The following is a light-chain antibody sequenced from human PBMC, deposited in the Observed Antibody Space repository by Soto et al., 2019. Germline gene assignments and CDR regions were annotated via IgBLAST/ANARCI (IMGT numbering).Light chain of an antibody. CDR2: AAS. CDR3: PQSYRTPRT. Sequence: DIQMTQSPSSLSASVGDRVTITCRASQSISSYLNWYQQKPGKAPKLLIYAASSLQSGVPSRFSGSGSGTDFTLTISSLQPEDFATYYCPQSYRTPRTFGQGTKVDI. V-gene: IGKV1-39*01. CDR1: QSISSY. J-gene: IGKJ1*01.